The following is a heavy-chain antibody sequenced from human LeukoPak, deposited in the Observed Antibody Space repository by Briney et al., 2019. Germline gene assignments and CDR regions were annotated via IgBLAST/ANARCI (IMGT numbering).Heavy chain of an antibody. CDR3: AKVRGTYSSGYFFDY. V-gene: IGHV3-9*01. D-gene: IGHD6-19*01. J-gene: IGHJ4*02. Sequence: PGRSLRLSCAASGFTFDNYAMHWVRQAPGKGLEWLSIISWNSGYIGYADSVKGRFTISRDNAKKSLDLQMNSLRAEDTAFYYCAKVRGTYSSGYFFDYWGQGTLVIVSS. CDR2: ISWNSGYI. CDR1: GFTFDNYA.